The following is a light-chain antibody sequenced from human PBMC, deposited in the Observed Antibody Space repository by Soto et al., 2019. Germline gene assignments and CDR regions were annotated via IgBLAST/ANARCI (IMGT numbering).Light chain of an antibody. CDR3: QQSYSAPPT. CDR2: TAA. Sequence: DIQMTQSPSSLSASVGDRVTITCRASQTISNYLNWYQQKSGQAPKLLIYTAASLQSGVPSRFSGSGSGTDFTLTITTLQPEDFATYYCQQSYSAPPTFGGGTKVDIK. J-gene: IGKJ4*01. CDR1: QTISNY. V-gene: IGKV1-39*01.